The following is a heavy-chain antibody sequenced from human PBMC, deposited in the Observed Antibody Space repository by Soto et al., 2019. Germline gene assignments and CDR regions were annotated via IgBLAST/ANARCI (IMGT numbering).Heavy chain of an antibody. CDR1: GFTFSSYS. Sequence: EVQLVESGGGLVQPGGSLRLSCAASGFTFSSYSTNWVRQAPGKGLEWVSYISSSSSTIYYADSVKGRFTISRDNAKNSLYLQMNSLRAEDTAVYYCARAGGWELPPGWGQGTLVTVSS. J-gene: IGHJ4*02. D-gene: IGHD3-10*01. CDR2: ISSSSSTI. V-gene: IGHV3-48*01. CDR3: ARAGGWELPPG.